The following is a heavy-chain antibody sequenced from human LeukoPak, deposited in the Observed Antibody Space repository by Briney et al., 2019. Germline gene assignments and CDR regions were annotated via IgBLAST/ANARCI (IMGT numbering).Heavy chain of an antibody. CDR1: GYTFTSYA. D-gene: IGHD4-17*01. V-gene: IGHV1-3*01. J-gene: IGHJ4*02. CDR2: INAGNGNT. CDR3: ARAGTTVTDFDY. Sequence: ASVKVSCKASGYTFTSYAIHWVRQAPGQRLEWMGWINAGNGNTKYSQKFQGRVTITRDTSASTAYMELSSLRSEDTAVYYCARAGTTVTDFDYWGQGTLVTVSS.